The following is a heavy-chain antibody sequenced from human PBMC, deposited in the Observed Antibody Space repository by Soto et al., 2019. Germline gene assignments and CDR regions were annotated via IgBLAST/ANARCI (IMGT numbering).Heavy chain of an antibody. V-gene: IGHV3-23*01. Sequence: GGSLRLSCEASGFTFSSYGMNWVRQGPGKGLEWLSTISGGGYVYYADSVKGRFTISRDNSKNTLYLQMNSLRAEDTAVYYCAKDFGYDYVWGSYRYGAFDIWGQGTMVTVSS. J-gene: IGHJ3*02. CDR1: GFTFSSYG. CDR3: AKDFGYDYVWGSYRYGAFDI. CDR2: ISGGGYV. D-gene: IGHD3-16*02.